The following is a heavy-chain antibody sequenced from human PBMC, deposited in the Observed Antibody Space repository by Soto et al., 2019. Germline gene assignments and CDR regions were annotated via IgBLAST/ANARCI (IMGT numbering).Heavy chain of an antibody. CDR1: GGFLSNNF. CDR3: ARRDSYNRFDY. CDR2: IHYTGST. Sequence: PSETLSLPWTVAGGFLSNNFRRWMRDSPGKGLEWIGYIHYTGSTIYNPSLKSRVTISVDTSKKRLALRRSAVTAAATAGYYCARRDSYNRFDYCGEGALVA. D-gene: IGHD1-26*01. J-gene: IGHJ4*02. V-gene: IGHV4-59*01.